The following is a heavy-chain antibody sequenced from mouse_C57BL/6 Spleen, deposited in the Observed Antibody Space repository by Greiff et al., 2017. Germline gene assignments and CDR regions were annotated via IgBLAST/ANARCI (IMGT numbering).Heavy chain of an antibody. CDR3: ARYGDGYYAY. V-gene: IGHV1-80*01. D-gene: IGHD2-3*01. CDR1: GYAFSSYW. CDR2: IYPGDGDA. Sequence: QVPLQQSGAGLVKPGASVKISCKASGYAFSSYWMNWGKQRPGKGLEWIGQIYPGDGDANYNGKFKGKATLTADQSSSTAYMQLSSLTSEDSAVYFCARYGDGYYAYWGQGTLVTVSA. J-gene: IGHJ3*01.